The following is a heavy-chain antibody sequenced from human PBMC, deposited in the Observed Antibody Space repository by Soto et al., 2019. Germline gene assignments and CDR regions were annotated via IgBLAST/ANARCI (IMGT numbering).Heavy chain of an antibody. CDR2: IIPIFGTA. D-gene: IGHD3-10*01. Sequence: GASVKVSCKASGGTFSSYAISWVRRAPGQGLEWMGGIIPIFGTANYAQKFQGRVTITADESTSTAYMELSSLRSEDTAVYYCARDAVRGVYDGMDVWGQGTTVTVSS. V-gene: IGHV1-69*13. CDR1: GGTFSSYA. CDR3: ARDAVRGVYDGMDV. J-gene: IGHJ6*02.